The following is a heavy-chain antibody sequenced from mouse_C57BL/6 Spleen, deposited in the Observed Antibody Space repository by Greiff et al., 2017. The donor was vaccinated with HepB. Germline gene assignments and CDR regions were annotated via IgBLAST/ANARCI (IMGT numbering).Heavy chain of an antibody. Sequence: VKLVESGPELVKPGASVKISCKASGYAFSSSWMNWVKQRPGKGLEWIGRIYPGDGDTNYNGKFKGKATLTADKSSSTAYMQLSSLTSEDSAVYFCAAYYSYWYFDVWGTGTTVTVSS. CDR1: GYAFSSSW. D-gene: IGHD2-12*01. CDR2: IYPGDGDT. CDR3: AAYYSYWYFDV. J-gene: IGHJ1*03. V-gene: IGHV1-82*01.